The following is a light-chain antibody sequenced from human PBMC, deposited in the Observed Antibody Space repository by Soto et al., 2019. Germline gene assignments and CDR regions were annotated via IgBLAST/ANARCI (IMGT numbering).Light chain of an antibody. CDR1: SSNIGAGYD. Sequence: QSVLTQPPSVSGAPGQRVTISCTGSSSNIGAGYDVHWYHQLPGTAPKLLIYGNSNRPSGVPDRFSGSKSATSASLAITGLQAEDEADYYCQSYDSSLSGWVFGGGTKLTVL. CDR3: QSYDSSLSGWV. V-gene: IGLV1-40*01. J-gene: IGLJ3*02. CDR2: GNS.